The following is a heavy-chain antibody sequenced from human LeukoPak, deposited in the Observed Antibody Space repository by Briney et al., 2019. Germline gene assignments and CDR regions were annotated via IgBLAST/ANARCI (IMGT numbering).Heavy chain of an antibody. CDR1: GFTFSGSA. V-gene: IGHV3-73*01. Sequence: GGSLRLSCAASGFTFSGSAMHWVRQASGKGLEWVGRIRSKANSYATAYAASVKGRFTISRDDSKNTAYLQMNSLKTEDTAVYYCTRRGSYYGMDVWGQVTTVTVSS. CDR2: IRSKANSYAT. CDR3: TRRGSYYGMDV. J-gene: IGHJ6*02. D-gene: IGHD1-14*01.